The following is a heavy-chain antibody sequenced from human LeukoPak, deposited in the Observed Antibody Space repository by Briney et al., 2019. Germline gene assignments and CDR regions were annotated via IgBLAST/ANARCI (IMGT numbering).Heavy chain of an antibody. CDR1: ASSFTSYW. V-gene: IGHV5-51*01. CDR2: IYPGDSDT. D-gene: IGHD1-14*01. CDR3: ARHAQITGPSDY. Sequence: GESLKISCNGAASSFTSYWIGWVRQMPGKGLEWMGIIYPGDSDTRYSPSFQGQVTISADKSISTAYLQWSSLKASDTAMYYCARHAQITGPSDYWGQGTLVTVSS. J-gene: IGHJ4*02.